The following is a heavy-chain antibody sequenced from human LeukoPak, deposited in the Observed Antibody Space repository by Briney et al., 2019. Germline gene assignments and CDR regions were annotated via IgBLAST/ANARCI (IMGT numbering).Heavy chain of an antibody. J-gene: IGHJ4*02. CDR1: GGSISGYY. D-gene: IGHD6-19*01. CDR3: ARLIAVAGTLSFFDS. Sequence: SETLSLTCTVSGGSISGYYWSWIRQPPGKGLECIGYISYSGSTYYNTSLKSRLTISVDTSKNQFSLKLNSVTAADTAVYYCARLIAVAGTLSFFDSWGQGILVTVSS. V-gene: IGHV4-59*08. CDR2: ISYSGST.